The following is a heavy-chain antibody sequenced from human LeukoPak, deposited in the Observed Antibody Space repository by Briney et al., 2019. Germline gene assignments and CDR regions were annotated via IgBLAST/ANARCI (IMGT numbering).Heavy chain of an antibody. D-gene: IGHD4-11*01. Sequence: PGRSLRLSCAASGFTFSSYAMSWVRQAPGKGLEWVSAISGSGGSTYYADSVKGRFTISRDNSKNTLYLQMNSLRAEDTAVYYCAREQSKGWAVMSLFLAAPFDYWGQGTLVTVSS. V-gene: IGHV3-23*01. CDR2: ISGSGGST. J-gene: IGHJ4*02. CDR3: AREQSKGWAVMSLFLAAPFDY. CDR1: GFTFSSYA.